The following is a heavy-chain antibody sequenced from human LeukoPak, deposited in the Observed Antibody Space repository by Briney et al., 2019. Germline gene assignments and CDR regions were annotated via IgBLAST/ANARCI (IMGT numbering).Heavy chain of an antibody. CDR2: ICGGGGST. Sequence: GGSLKLSCAASGFTFSSNAMSWVRQAPGKGLEWVSAICGGGGSTYYSDSVKGRFTISRDTSENTLYLQMNSLRAEDTAVYYCAHQTGPEAGTVDFWGQGTLVTVSS. CDR1: GFTFSSNA. D-gene: IGHD6-19*01. J-gene: IGHJ4*02. CDR3: AHQTGPEAGTVDF. V-gene: IGHV3-23*01.